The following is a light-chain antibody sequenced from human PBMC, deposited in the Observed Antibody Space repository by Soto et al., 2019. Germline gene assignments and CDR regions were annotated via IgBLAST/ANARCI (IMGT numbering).Light chain of an antibody. J-gene: IGKJ1*01. V-gene: IGKV3-15*01. CDR3: QQYNNWWT. Sequence: EIVMTQSPATLSVSPGARAPLSCRASQSVSSNLAWYQQKPGQAPRLLIYDASTRATGIPARFSGSGSGTEFTLTISSLQSEDFAVYYCQQYNNWWTFGQGTKVDIK. CDR1: QSVSSN. CDR2: DAS.